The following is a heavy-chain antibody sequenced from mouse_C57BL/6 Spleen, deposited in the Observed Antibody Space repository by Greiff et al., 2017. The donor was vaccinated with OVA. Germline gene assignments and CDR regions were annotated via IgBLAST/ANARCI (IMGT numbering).Heavy chain of an antibody. D-gene: IGHD2-12*01. V-gene: IGHV1-69*01. CDR3: ATLRSEGAMDY. CDR2: IAPSDSYT. CDR1: GYTFTSYW. J-gene: IGHJ4*01. Sequence: VQLQQPGAELVMPGASVKLSCKASGYTFTSYWMHWVKQRPGQGLEWIGEIAPSDSYTNYNQKFKGKSTLTVDKSSSTAYMQLSSLTSEDSAVYYCATLRSEGAMDYWGQGTSVTVSS.